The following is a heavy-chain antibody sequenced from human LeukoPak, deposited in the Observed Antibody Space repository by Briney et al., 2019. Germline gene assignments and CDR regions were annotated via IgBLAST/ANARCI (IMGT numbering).Heavy chain of an antibody. CDR1: GFTFSTFA. CDR2: ISPSGGEI. V-gene: IGHV3-23*01. Sequence: PGGSLRLSCEASGFTFSTFAMTWVRQPPGKGLEWVSSISPSGGEIHYADSVRGRFTISRDNSKSTLSLQMNSLRAEDTAIYYCATYRQVLLPFESWGQGTLVTVSS. D-gene: IGHD2-8*02. CDR3: ATYRQVLLPFES. J-gene: IGHJ4*02.